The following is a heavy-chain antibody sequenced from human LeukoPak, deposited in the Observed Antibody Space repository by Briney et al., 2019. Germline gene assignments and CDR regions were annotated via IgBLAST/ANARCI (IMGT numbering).Heavy chain of an antibody. CDR2: IRYDGSHK. CDR1: EFTFSNYA. V-gene: IGHV3-30*02. J-gene: IGHJ4*02. Sequence: GGSLRLSCAASEFTFSNYAMHWVRQAPGKGLEWVAFIRYDGSHKDYADSVKGRFTISRDNSKNTLYLQMNRLRAEDTAIYYCVKVSYFDSSGYHGYWGQRTLVTVSS. CDR3: VKVSYFDSSGYHGY. D-gene: IGHD3-22*01.